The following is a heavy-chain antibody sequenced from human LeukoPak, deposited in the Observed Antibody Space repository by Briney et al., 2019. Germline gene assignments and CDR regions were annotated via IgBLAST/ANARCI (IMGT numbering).Heavy chain of an antibody. J-gene: IGHJ5*02. V-gene: IGHV3-33*01. D-gene: IGHD4-17*01. CDR2: IWYDGSNK. Sequence: GSLRLSCAASGFTFSSYGMHWVRQAPGKGLEWVAVIWYDGSNKYYADSVKGRFTISRDNSKNTLYLQMNSLRAEDTAVYYCARDPEAYDYGDFWLDPWGQGTLVTVSS. CDR3: ARDPEAYDYGDFWLDP. CDR1: GFTFSSYG.